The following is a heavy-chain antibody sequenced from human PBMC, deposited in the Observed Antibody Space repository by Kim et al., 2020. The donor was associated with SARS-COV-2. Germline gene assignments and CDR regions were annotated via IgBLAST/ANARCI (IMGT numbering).Heavy chain of an antibody. J-gene: IGHJ4*01. Sequence: SETLSLTCTVSGGSITTYYWSWIRQPPGKGLEWIGYIYYSGTTTYNPSLKSRVTISVDTSKNQFSLKLSSVTAADTALYYCATTDLEMATPRFDYWGQGT. V-gene: IGHV4-59*01. D-gene: IGHD5-12*01. CDR1: GGSITTYY. CDR2: IYYSGTT. CDR3: ATTDLEMATPRFDY.